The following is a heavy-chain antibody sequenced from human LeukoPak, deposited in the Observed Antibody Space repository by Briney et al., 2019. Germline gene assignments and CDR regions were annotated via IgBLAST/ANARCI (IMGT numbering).Heavy chain of an antibody. V-gene: IGHV4-59*08. CDR3: ARHTYSSSSPFDF. CDR1: GGSISRYY. Sequence: ASETLSLTCTVSGGSISRYYWSWIRQPPGKGLAWTGYIHSSGSTNYNPALKSRVTILVDTSKNQFSLKLTSVTAPDTAVYYCARHTYSSSSPFDFWGQGTLVTVSS. CDR2: IHSSGST. D-gene: IGHD6-6*01. J-gene: IGHJ4*02.